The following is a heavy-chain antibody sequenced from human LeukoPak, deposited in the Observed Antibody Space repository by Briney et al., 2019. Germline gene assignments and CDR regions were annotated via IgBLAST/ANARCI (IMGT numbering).Heavy chain of an antibody. CDR1: GGSLSSYY. CDR3: ARGAIAAAGYGEFGY. J-gene: IGHJ4*02. V-gene: IGHV4-4*07. D-gene: IGHD6-13*01. Sequence: PSETLPLTCTVSGGSLSSYYWSWIRQPAGKGLEWIGRLYTSGSTNYNPSLKSRATMSVDTSKNQFSLKLTSVTAADTAVYYCARGAIAAAGYGEFGYWGQGTLVTVSS. CDR2: LYTSGST.